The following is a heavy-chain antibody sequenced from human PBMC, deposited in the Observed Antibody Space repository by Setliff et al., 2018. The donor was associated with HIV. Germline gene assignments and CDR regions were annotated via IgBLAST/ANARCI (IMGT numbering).Heavy chain of an antibody. D-gene: IGHD1-26*01. CDR1: GFTFGRYD. Sequence: SLKISCVTSGFTFGRYDMHWVRQPAGKGLEWVSAIGTLADAYYPDSVKGRFTMSRENAKASVYLRMNSLRDEDTAIYYCVRQSGSWHAGSGAFDVWGQGTVVTVSS. J-gene: IGHJ3*01. V-gene: IGHV3-13*01. CDR2: IGTLADA. CDR3: VRQSGSWHAGSGAFDV.